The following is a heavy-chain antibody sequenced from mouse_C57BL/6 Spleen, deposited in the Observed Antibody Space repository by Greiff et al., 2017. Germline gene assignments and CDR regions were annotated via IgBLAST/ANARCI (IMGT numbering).Heavy chain of an antibody. Sequence: QVQLQQPGAELVRPGTSVKLSCKASGYTFTSYWMHWVKQRPGQGLEWIGVIDPSDSYTNYNQKFKGKATLTVDTSSSTAYMQLSSLTSEDSAVYYCARTKSTTVVASCDYWGQGTTLTVSS. D-gene: IGHD1-1*01. J-gene: IGHJ2*01. V-gene: IGHV1-59*01. CDR2: IDPSDSYT. CDR1: GYTFTSYW. CDR3: ARTKSTTVVASCDY.